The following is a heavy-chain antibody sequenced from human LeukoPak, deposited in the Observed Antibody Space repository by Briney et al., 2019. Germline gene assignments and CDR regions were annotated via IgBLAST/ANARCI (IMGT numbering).Heavy chain of an antibody. CDR3: ARATSGTSYNY. CDR2: IKGDGSST. Sequence: GGSLRLYCAASRFTFSSYWMHWVRQAPGKGLVWVSSIKGDGSSTNYAGSVKGRFTISRDNAENTLYPQMNSLRAEDTAVYYCARATSGTSYNYWGQGTLVTVSS. J-gene: IGHJ4*02. V-gene: IGHV3-74*01. CDR1: RFTFSSYW. D-gene: IGHD3-10*01.